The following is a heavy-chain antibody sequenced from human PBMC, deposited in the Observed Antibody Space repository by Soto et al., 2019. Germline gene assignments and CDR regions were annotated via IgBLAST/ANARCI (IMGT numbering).Heavy chain of an antibody. CDR1: GFTFSSYG. CDR3: AKISYDSSGHGGMDV. V-gene: IGHV3-30*18. Sequence: PGGSLRLSCAASGFTFSSYGMHWVRQAPGKGLEWVAVISYDGSNKYYADSAKGRFTISRDNSKNTLYLQMNSLRAEDTAVYYCAKISYDSSGHGGMDVWGQGTTVTVSS. J-gene: IGHJ6*02. CDR2: ISYDGSNK. D-gene: IGHD3-22*01.